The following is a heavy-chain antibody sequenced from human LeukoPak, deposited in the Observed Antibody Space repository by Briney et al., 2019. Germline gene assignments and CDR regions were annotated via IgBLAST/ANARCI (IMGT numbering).Heavy chain of an antibody. V-gene: IGHV3-7*01. CDR3: ARGSYDFWSGYYNNWFDP. J-gene: IGHJ5*02. D-gene: IGHD3-3*01. Sequence: GGSLRLSCAASGFTFSSYWMSWVRQAPGKGLEWVANIKQDGSEKYYVDSVKGRFTISRDNAKNSLYLQMNSLRAEDTAVYYCARGSYDFWSGYYNNWFDPWGQGTLVTVSS. CDR2: IKQDGSEK. CDR1: GFTFSSYW.